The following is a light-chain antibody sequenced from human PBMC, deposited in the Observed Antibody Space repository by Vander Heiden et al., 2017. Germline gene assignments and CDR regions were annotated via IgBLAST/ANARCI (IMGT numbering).Light chain of an antibody. J-gene: IGKJ4*01. CDR3: QQRSNWPRT. CDR2: DAS. CDR1: QSVSSY. V-gene: IGKV3-11*01. Sequence: EIVLTQSPATLSLSPGERATLSCRASQSVSSYLAWYQQKRGQAPRLIIDDASNRATGIPARFSGSGSGTDFTLTSSSLEPEDFAVYYWQQRSNWPRTFGGGTKVEIK.